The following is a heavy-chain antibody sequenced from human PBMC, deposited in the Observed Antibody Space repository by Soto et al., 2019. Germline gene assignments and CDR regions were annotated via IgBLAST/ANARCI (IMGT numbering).Heavy chain of an antibody. CDR3: ARDSFGELLYYDY. V-gene: IGHV4-59*01. D-gene: IGHD3-10*01. CDR1: GGSISSYY. Sequence: SETLSLTCTVSGGSISSYYWSRIRQPPGKGLEWIGYIYYSGSTNYNPSLKSRVTISVDTSKNQFSLKLSSVTAADTAVYYCARDSFGELLYYDYWGQGTLVTVSS. J-gene: IGHJ4*02. CDR2: IYYSGST.